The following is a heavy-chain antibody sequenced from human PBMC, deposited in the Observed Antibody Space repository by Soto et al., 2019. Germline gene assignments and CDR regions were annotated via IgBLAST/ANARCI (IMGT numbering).Heavy chain of an antibody. Sequence: SVKVSCKASGGTFSSYAISWLRQAPGQGLEWMGGIIPIFGTANYAQKFQGRVTITADESTSTAYMELSSLRSEDTAVYYCARVRTPNYYDSSGFFDYWGQGTLVTVSS. D-gene: IGHD3-22*01. V-gene: IGHV1-69*13. CDR3: ARVRTPNYYDSSGFFDY. J-gene: IGHJ4*02. CDR2: IIPIFGTA. CDR1: GGTFSSYA.